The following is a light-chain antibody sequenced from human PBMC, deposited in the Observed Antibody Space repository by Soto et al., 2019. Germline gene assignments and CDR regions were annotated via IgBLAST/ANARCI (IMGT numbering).Light chain of an antibody. CDR3: GSYAGSNKMV. V-gene: IGLV2-8*01. J-gene: IGLJ2*01. CDR1: SRDVGGYVY. Sequence: QSALTQPPSASGSPGESVTMSCTGTSRDVGGYVYVSWFQQHPGKAPKLIIFEVNKRPSGVPDRFSGSRSGNTASLTVTGLQIEDEADYYCGSYAGSNKMVFGGGTKLTVL. CDR2: EVN.